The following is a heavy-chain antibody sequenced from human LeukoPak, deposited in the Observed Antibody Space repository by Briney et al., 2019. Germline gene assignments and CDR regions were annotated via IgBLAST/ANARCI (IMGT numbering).Heavy chain of an antibody. CDR1: GGSISTYY. CDR2: MYTSGTT. Sequence: SETLSLTCTVSGGSISTYYWSWIRQPAGKGLEWIGRMYTSGTTKYNPSLKSRVTMSVDTSNNQFSLKVSSVTAADTAMYYCARLGFRTGDNSLADYWGRGTQVTVSS. V-gene: IGHV4-4*07. D-gene: IGHD2-8*02. J-gene: IGHJ4*02. CDR3: ARLGFRTGDNSLADY.